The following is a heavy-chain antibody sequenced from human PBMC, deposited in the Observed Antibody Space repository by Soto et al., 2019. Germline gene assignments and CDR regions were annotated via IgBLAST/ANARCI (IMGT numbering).Heavy chain of an antibody. J-gene: IGHJ6*03. CDR3: ARVEQLVEWADYYYYYYMDV. CDR1: GGSISSSSYY. D-gene: IGHD6-6*01. V-gene: IGHV4-39*01. CDR2: IYYSGST. Sequence: SETLSLTCTVSGGSISSSSYYWGWIRQPPGKGLEWIGSIYYSGSTYYNPSLKSRVTISLDTSKNQFSLKLSSVTAADTAVYYCARVEQLVEWADYYYYYYMDVWGKGTTVTVSS.